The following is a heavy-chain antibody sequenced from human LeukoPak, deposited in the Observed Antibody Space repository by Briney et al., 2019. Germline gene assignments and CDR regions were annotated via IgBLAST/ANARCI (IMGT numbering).Heavy chain of an antibody. D-gene: IGHD2-15*01. CDR2: IWYDGSNK. Sequence: PGGSLRLSCAASGFTFSSYGMHWVRQAPGKGLEWVAVIWYDGSNKYYADSVKGRFTISRDNSKNTLYLQMNSLRGEDTAVYYCARDKSPTLGYCSGGSCYWDYWGQGTLVTVSS. V-gene: IGHV3-33*01. J-gene: IGHJ4*02. CDR3: ARDKSPTLGYCSGGSCYWDY. CDR1: GFTFSSYG.